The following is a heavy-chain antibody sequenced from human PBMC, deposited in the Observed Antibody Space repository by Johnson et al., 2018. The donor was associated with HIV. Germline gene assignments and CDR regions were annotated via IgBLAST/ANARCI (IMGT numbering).Heavy chain of an antibody. J-gene: IGHJ3*02. CDR2: IKSRTDGGTT. Sequence: VQLVESGGGLVQPGGSLRLSCAASGFTFSNAWMSWVRQAPGKGLEWVGHIKSRTDGGTTDYAAPVQGRFTIARDDSKNTLYLQMNSLKTEDTAVYYCTTVDCGGDCYSGHAFDIWGQGTMVTVSS. V-gene: IGHV3-15*01. CDR1: GFTFSNAW. D-gene: IGHD2-21*01. CDR3: TTVDCGGDCYSGHAFDI.